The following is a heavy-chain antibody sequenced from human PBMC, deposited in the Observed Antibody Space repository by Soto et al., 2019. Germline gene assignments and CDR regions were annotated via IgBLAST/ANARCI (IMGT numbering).Heavy chain of an antibody. CDR2: TYYRSKWYN. CDR3: ARAPLDSSSWYWAFDY. CDR1: GDSVSSNSAA. D-gene: IGHD6-13*01. J-gene: IGHJ4*02. V-gene: IGHV6-1*01. Sequence: PSQTLSLTCAMSGDSVSSNSAAWNWIRQSPSRGLEWLGRTYYRSKWYNDYAVSVKSRITINPDTSKNQFSLQLNSVTPEDTAVYYCARAPLDSSSWYWAFDYWGQRTLVTSP.